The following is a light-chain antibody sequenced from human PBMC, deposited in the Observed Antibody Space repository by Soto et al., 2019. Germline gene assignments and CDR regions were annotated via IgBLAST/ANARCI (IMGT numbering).Light chain of an antibody. Sequence: VMTQSPATLSVSPGARAPLSCRASQNLRSSLAWYQQKPGQAPRLLIYGASTRATGIPARFSGSGSGTEFTLTISSLQSEDFAVYYCQQYGKWPWTFGQGTKVDIK. J-gene: IGKJ1*01. CDR2: GAS. CDR1: QNLRSS. CDR3: QQYGKWPWT. V-gene: IGKV3-15*01.